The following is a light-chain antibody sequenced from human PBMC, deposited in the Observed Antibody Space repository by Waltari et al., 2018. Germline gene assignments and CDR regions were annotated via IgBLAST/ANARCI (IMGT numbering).Light chain of an antibody. CDR3: QQYNIWPYT. CDR1: QSISNW. Sequence: DIQMTQSTSTLSASVGDRVTITCRASQSISNWLAWYKQKPVKAPTVLIYKSFTLQSGVPSRFSGSGSETEFSLTISSLQPDDFATYYCQQYNIWPYTFGQGTTLEI. J-gene: IGKJ2*01. V-gene: IGKV1-5*03. CDR2: KSF.